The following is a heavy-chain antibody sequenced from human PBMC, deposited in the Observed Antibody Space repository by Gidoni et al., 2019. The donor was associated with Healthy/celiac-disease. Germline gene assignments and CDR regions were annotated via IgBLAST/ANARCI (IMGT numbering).Heavy chain of an antibody. CDR1: GFPFSSYG. V-gene: IGHV3-33*01. Sequence: QVQLVEPGGGVVQPGRSLRLSCAASGFPFSSYGMHWVRQAPGKGLEWVAVIWYDGSNKYYADSVKGRFTISRDNSKNTLYLQMNSLRAEDTAVYYCARDHRDQRYGMDVWGQGTTVTVSS. CDR2: IWYDGSNK. J-gene: IGHJ6*02. CDR3: ARDHRDQRYGMDV.